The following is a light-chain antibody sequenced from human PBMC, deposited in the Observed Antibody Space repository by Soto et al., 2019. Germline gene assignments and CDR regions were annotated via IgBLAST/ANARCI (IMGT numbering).Light chain of an antibody. Sequence: EVVMTQSPATLSVSPGERATLSCRASQSVSSNLAWYQQKPGQAPRLLIYGTSTRATGIPARFSGSGSGTDFTLTISSLQSEDFAIYYCQQHQYWPPMTFGQGTKLEIK. CDR1: QSVSSN. V-gene: IGKV3-15*01. CDR2: GTS. J-gene: IGKJ1*01. CDR3: QQHQYWPPMT.